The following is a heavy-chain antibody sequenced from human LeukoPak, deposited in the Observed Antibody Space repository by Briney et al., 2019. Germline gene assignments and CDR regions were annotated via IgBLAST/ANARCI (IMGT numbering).Heavy chain of an antibody. D-gene: IGHD1-26*01. Sequence: GGSLRLSRAASGFTFSSYAMSWVRQAPGKGLEWVSAISGSGGSTYYADSVKGRFTISRDNSKNTPYLQMNSLRAEDTAVYYCASRYSGSLDYWGQGTLVTVSS. J-gene: IGHJ4*02. CDR2: ISGSGGST. CDR1: GFTFSSYA. V-gene: IGHV3-23*01. CDR3: ASRYSGSLDY.